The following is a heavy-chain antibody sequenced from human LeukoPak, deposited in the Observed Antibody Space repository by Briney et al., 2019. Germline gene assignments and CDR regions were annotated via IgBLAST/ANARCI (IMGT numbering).Heavy chain of an antibody. V-gene: IGHV3-23*01. CDR3: AKDPVRGVSGIDV. CDR1: GFTFSSYA. D-gene: IGHD3-10*01. J-gene: IGHJ6*04. Sequence: GGSLRLACAASGFTFSSYAMSWVRQAPGKGLEWVSAISGSGGSTYYADSVKGRFTISRDNSKNTLYLQMNSMRAEDTAVYYCAKDPVRGVSGIDVWGKGTTVTVSS. CDR2: ISGSGGST.